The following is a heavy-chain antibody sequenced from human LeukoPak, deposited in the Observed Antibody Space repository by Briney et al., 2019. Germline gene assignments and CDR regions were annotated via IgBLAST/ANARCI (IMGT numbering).Heavy chain of an antibody. D-gene: IGHD5-18*01. CDR3: ARGEGGYSYGYYYYYMDV. CDR1: GFTFSSYA. V-gene: IGHV3-30*04. Sequence: PGRSLRLSCAASGFTFSSYAMHWVRQAPGKGLEWVAVISYDGSNKYYADSVKGRFTISRDNSKNTLYLQMNSLRAEDTAVYYCARGEGGYSYGYYYYYMDVWGKGTTVTVSS. J-gene: IGHJ6*03. CDR2: ISYDGSNK.